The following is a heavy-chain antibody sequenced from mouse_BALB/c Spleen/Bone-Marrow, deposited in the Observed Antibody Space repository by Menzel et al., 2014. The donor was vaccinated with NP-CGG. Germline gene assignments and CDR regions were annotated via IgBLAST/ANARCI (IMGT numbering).Heavy chain of an antibody. Sequence: LQQSGPSLVKPSQTLSLTCSVTGDSITSGYWNWIRKFPGNKLEYMGYISYSGSTYYNPSLKSRISITRDTSKNQYYLQLNSVTTEDTATYYCARGGGSSYNYAMDYWGQGTSVTVSS. CDR2: ISYSGST. V-gene: IGHV3-8*02. J-gene: IGHJ4*01. CDR1: GDSITSGY. D-gene: IGHD1-1*01. CDR3: ARGGGSSYNYAMDY.